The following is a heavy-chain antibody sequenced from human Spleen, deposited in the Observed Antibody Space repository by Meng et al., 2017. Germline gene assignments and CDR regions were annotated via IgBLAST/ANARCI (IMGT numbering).Heavy chain of an antibody. J-gene: IGHJ6*02. D-gene: IGHD2-8*01. Sequence: GGSLRLSCVGSGLNVYNNYMSWVRQAPGKGPEWVSVIYSGGSTYYADSVKGRFTLSSDKSKNSLFLQMNNLRVEDTAVYYCARDRLCSNGVCRYGMDVWGQGTTVTVSS. V-gene: IGHV3-53*01. CDR3: ARDRLCSNGVCRYGMDV. CDR2: IYSGGST. CDR1: GLNVYNNY.